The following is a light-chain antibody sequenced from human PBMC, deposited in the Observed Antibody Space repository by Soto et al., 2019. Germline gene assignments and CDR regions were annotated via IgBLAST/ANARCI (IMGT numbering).Light chain of an antibody. Sequence: QSGLTQPPSASGTPGQRVPISCSGSGSNIGSNTVNWYQQLPGKAPKLLIYSNDQRPSGVPDRFSGSKSGTSASLAISGLQSGDEADYYCAAWDDSLNGVVFGGGTKLTVL. J-gene: IGLJ3*02. CDR2: SND. CDR3: AAWDDSLNGVV. CDR1: GSNIGSNT. V-gene: IGLV1-44*01.